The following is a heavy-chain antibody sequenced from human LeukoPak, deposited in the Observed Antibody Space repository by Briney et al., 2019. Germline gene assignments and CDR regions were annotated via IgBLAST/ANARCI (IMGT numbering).Heavy chain of an antibody. CDR1: GFPLRNYV. V-gene: IGHV3-7*01. CDR3: ARGRIAVAGTYIPSNWGPQLYYMDV. D-gene: IGHD6-19*01. CDR2: IKQDGSEK. Sequence: GGSLRLSCAASGFPLRNYVMSWVRQAPGKGLEWVANIKQDGSEKYYVDSVKGRFTISRDNAKNSLYLQMNSLRAEDTAVYYCARGRIAVAGTYIPSNWGPQLYYMDVWGKGTTVTVSS. J-gene: IGHJ6*03.